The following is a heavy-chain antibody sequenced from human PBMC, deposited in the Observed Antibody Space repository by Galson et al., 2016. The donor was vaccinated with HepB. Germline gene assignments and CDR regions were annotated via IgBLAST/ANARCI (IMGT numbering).Heavy chain of an antibody. CDR2: IYYTGTT. Sequence: SETLSLTCTVSGGSIITTSYYWGWVRQPPGKGLEWIGSIYYTGTTYYTPSLRSRLTISVYSPSNQFSMNLNSVTAADTAVYYRAREMGYGAFDIWGQGTMITVSS. CDR3: AREMGYGAFDI. CDR1: GGSIITTSYY. J-gene: IGHJ3*02. V-gene: IGHV4-39*01. D-gene: IGHD2-15*01.